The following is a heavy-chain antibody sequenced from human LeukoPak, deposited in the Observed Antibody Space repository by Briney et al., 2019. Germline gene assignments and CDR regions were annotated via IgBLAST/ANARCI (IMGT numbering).Heavy chain of an antibody. CDR1: GGSISSYY. V-gene: IGHV4-59*01. J-gene: IGHJ1*01. CDR3: ARVWVDFETV. CDR2: RYYSGST. D-gene: IGHD3-16*01. Sequence: PSETLSLTCSVSGGSISSYYWTWIRQPPGKGLEWIGYRYYSGSTTYNPSLKSRVTISVDTSKSQFSLKLISVTAADTAVYCARVWVDFETVWVQGTLVTVSS.